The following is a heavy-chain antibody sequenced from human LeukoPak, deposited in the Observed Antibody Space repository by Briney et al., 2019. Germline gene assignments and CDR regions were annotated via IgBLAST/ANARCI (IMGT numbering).Heavy chain of an antibody. Sequence: SVKVSCKASGYTFTSYGISWVRQAPGQGLEWMGGIIPIFGTANYAQKFQGRVTITADESTSTAYMELSSLRSEDTAVYYCARDLGQGYGGKWGGYWGQGTLVTVSS. CDR2: IIPIFGTA. CDR3: ARDLGQGYGGKWGGY. V-gene: IGHV1-69*13. J-gene: IGHJ4*02. CDR1: GYTFTSYG. D-gene: IGHD4-23*01.